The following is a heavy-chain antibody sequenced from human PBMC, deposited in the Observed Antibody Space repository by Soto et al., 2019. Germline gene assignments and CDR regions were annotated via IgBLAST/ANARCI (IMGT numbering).Heavy chain of an antibody. J-gene: IGHJ6*02. CDR2: IIPILGIA. CDR3: ARANSGSSDFYYGMDV. D-gene: IGHD5-12*01. Sequence: QVQLVQSGAEVKKPVSSVKVSCKASGGTFSSYTISWVRQAPGQGREWMGRIIPILGIANYAQKFQGRVTITADKSTCSAYMELSSLRSEDTAVYYCARANSGSSDFYYGMDVWGQGTTVTVSS. CDR1: GGTFSSYT. V-gene: IGHV1-69*02.